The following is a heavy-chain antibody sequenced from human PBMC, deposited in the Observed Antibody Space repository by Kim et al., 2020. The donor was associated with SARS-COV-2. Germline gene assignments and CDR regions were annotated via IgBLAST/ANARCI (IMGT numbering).Heavy chain of an antibody. J-gene: IGHJ6*02. Sequence: SETLSLTCAVYGGSFSGYYWSWIRQPPGKGLEWIGEINHSGSTNYNPCLKSRVTISVDTSKNQFSLKLSSVTAADTAVYYCARGSIKLGYSSGWFPSPLYYGMDVWGQGTTVTVSS. CDR2: INHSGST. V-gene: IGHV4-34*01. CDR1: GGSFSGYY. CDR3: ARGSIKLGYSSGWFPSPLYYGMDV. D-gene: IGHD6-19*01.